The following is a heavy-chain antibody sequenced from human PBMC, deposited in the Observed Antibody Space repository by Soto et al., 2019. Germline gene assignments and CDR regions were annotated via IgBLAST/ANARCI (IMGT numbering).Heavy chain of an antibody. CDR3: ARRHIVAADPLAS. Sequence: SETLSLTCAVSSGSISSSNWWTWVRQPPGKGLEWIGEIYHSASTNYNPSLKSRVTISVDKSKNQFSLKLSSVTAADTAVYYCARRHIVAADPLASWGQGTLVLVSS. CDR1: SGSISSSNW. V-gene: IGHV4-4*02. D-gene: IGHD6-13*01. CDR2: IYHSAST. J-gene: IGHJ1*01.